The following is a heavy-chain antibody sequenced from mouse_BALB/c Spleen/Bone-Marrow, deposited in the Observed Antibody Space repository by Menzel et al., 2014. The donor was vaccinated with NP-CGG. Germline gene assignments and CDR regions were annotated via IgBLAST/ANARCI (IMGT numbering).Heavy chain of an antibody. V-gene: IGHV5-6-4*01. J-gene: IGHJ3*01. CDR2: ISSGGSYT. D-gene: IGHD2-1*01. CDR1: GFTFSSYT. Sequence: DVKLVESGGGLVKPGGSLKLSCAASGFTFSSYTMSWIRQTPEKRLEWVATISSGGSYTYYPDSVKGRFTISRDNAKNTLYLQMNSLKSEDTAMYYCTRDRYYGNSFAYWGQGTLVTVSA. CDR3: TRDRYYGNSFAY.